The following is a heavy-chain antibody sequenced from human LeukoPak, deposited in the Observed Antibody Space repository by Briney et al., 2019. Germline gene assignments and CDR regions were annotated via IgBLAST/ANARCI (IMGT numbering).Heavy chain of an antibody. J-gene: IGHJ5*02. Sequence: PSETLSLTCTVSGGSISSYYWSWIRQPPGKGLEWIGYIYYSGSTNYNPSLKSRVTISVDTSKNQFSLKLSSVTAADTAVYYCARVGWGILTGYLGYWFDPWGQGTLVTVSS. CDR3: ARVGWGILTGYLGYWFDP. V-gene: IGHV4-59*01. CDR2: IYYSGST. D-gene: IGHD3-9*01. CDR1: GGSISSYY.